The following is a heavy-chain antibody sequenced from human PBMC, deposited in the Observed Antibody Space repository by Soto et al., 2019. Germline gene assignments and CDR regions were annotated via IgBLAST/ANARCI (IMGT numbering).Heavy chain of an antibody. CDR3: SREYPPRDQLGNLPGAF. V-gene: IGHV1-46*03. CDR2: INPSGGST. J-gene: IGHJ4*02. D-gene: IGHD1-1*01. Sequence: ASVKVSCKASGYTFTSYYIQWVRQAPGQGLEWMGIINPSGGSTNYAQKFQGRVTMTRDTSTSTVYMELSSLRSDDTAIYYCSREYPPRDQLGNLPGAFWGQGTLVTVSS. CDR1: GYTFTSYY.